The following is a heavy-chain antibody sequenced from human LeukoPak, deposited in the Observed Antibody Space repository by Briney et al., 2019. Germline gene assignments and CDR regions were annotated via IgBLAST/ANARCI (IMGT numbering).Heavy chain of an antibody. D-gene: IGHD2-21*02. J-gene: IGHJ6*03. Sequence: GGSLRLSCAASGFTFDDYGMSWVRQAPGKGLEWVSGINWNGGSTGYADSVKGRFTISRDNAKNFLYLQMNSVRAEDTALYYCARLAVTGYYYYYYYMHVWGKGTTVTVSS. CDR2: INWNGGST. V-gene: IGHV3-20*04. CDR3: ARLAVTGYYYYYYYMHV. CDR1: GFTFDDYG.